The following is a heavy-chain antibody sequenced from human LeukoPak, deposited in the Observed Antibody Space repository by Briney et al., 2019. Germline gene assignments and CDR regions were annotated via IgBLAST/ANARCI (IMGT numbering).Heavy chain of an antibody. V-gene: IGHV4-59*01. CDR2: IYYSGNT. J-gene: IGHJ4*02. Sequence: SETLSLTCTVSGASISSNYWTWIRQPPGKGLEWIGYIYYSGNTNYTPSLKSRVTISVDTSKNQFSLKLNSVTAADTAVYYCAREDPYTAKVDYWGPGTLVTVSS. D-gene: IGHD5-18*01. CDR3: AREDPYTAKVDY. CDR1: GASISSNY.